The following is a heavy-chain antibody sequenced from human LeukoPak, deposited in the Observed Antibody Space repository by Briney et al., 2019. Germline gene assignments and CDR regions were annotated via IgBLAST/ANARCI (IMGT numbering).Heavy chain of an antibody. CDR2: ISSSSSYI. Sequence: PGGSLRLSCAASGLTFSSYAMSWVRQAPGKGLEWVSSISSSSSYIYYADSVKGRFTISRDNAKNSLYLQMNSLRAEDTAVYYCASLDYFDYWGQGTLVTVSS. J-gene: IGHJ4*02. CDR1: GLTFSSYA. CDR3: ASLDYFDY. V-gene: IGHV3-21*01.